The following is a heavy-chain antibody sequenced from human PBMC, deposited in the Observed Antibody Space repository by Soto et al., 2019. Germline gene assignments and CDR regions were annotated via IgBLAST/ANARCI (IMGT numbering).Heavy chain of an antibody. V-gene: IGHV3-53*01. D-gene: IGHD1-26*01. Sequence: EVRLVESGGGLIQPGGSLRLSCVVSGFSVSSNYMSWVRQAPGKGLEWVTVVSDVERVNYADSVKGRFTVSRDISKRTVFLQMNSLRAEDTAVYYCARPHSAAFAWAAESWGQGTLVIVSS. CDR3: ARPHSAAFAWAAES. CDR1: GFSVSSNY. CDR2: VSDVERV. J-gene: IGHJ5*02.